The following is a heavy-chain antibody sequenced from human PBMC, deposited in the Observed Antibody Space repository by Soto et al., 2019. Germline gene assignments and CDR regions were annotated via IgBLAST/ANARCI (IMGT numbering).Heavy chain of an antibody. Sequence: LRLSCAASGFTFDDYAMHWVRQTPGKGLEWISFINWDGSSTYYPDSVKGRFTISRDNSKNSLYLEMNSLRTEDTALYYCAKDSSHTTTSGLFDYWGLGTLVTVSS. D-gene: IGHD3-10*01. CDR2: INWDGSST. V-gene: IGHV3-43*01. CDR1: GFTFDDYA. CDR3: AKDSSHTTTSGLFDY. J-gene: IGHJ4*02.